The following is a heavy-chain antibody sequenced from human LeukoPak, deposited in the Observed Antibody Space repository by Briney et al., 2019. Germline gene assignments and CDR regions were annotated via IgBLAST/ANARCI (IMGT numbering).Heavy chain of an antibody. CDR3: ARGHSSSWSTDAFDI. V-gene: IGHV4-61*02. Sequence: SGTLSLTCTVSGGSISSGSYYCSWIRQPAGKGLEWIGRIYTSGSTNYNPSLKSRVTISVDTSKNQFSLKLSSVTAADTAVYYCARGHSSSWSTDAFDIWGQGTMVTVSS. D-gene: IGHD6-13*01. J-gene: IGHJ3*02. CDR2: IYTSGST. CDR1: GGSISSGSYY.